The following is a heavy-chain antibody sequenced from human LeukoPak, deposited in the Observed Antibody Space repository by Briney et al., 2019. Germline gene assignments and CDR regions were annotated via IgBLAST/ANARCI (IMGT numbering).Heavy chain of an antibody. J-gene: IGHJ4*02. CDR1: GFTFSSYW. CDR2: INTDGSSA. CDR3: AGDSQFVSV. V-gene: IGHV3-74*01. D-gene: IGHD6-6*01. Sequence: GGSLRLSCAASGFTFSSYWMHWVRQAPGKGLVWVSRINTDGSSASYADSVKGRFTISRDNARNTLFLQMNSLRAEDTAVYYCAGDSQFVSVWGQGTLVTVSS.